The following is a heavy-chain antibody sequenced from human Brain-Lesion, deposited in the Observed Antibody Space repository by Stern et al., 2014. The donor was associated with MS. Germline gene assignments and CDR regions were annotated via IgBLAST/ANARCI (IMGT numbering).Heavy chain of an antibody. CDR1: GGSISSGGYY. D-gene: IGHD2-2*01. V-gene: IGHV4-61*02. CDR2: IFNSGST. CDR3: ARGRVVPGFQYYATDV. J-gene: IGHJ6*02. Sequence: QVQLVQSGPGLVKPSQTLSLSCTVSGGSISSGGYYWSWIRQPAGKGLEWIGRIFNSGSTSYNPPLKMRVTISINTSKNQFSRRLNPMTAADTAVYYCARGRVVPGFQYYATDVWGQGTTVIVSS.